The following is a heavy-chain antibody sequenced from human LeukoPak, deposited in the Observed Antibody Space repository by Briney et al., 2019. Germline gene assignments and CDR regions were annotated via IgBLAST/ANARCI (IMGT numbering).Heavy chain of an antibody. Sequence: SETLSLTCTVSGGSISSYYWSWIRQPAGKGLEWIGRIHTSGSTNYNPSLKSRVTMSVDTSKNQFSLKLSSVTAADTAVYYCARLIRDPYVVVPAAPDYWGQGTLVTVSS. CDR1: GGSISSYY. D-gene: IGHD2-2*01. J-gene: IGHJ4*02. CDR2: IHTSGST. V-gene: IGHV4-4*07. CDR3: ARLIRDPYVVVPAAPDY.